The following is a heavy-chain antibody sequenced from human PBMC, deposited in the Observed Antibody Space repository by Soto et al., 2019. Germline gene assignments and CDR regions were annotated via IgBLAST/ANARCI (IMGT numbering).Heavy chain of an antibody. Sequence: QVQLVQSGAEVKKPGASVKVSCKASGYTFTSYGISWVRQAPGQGLEWMGWISAYNGNTNYAQKLQGRVTMTTDTSTSTAYMELRSLKSAETAVYYCAAGVEYYEESSGYFVSGYFQHWGQGTLVTVFS. J-gene: IGHJ1*01. CDR1: GYTFTSYG. D-gene: IGHD3-22*01. CDR2: ISAYNGNT. V-gene: IGHV1-18*01. CDR3: AAGVEYYEESSGYFVSGYFQH.